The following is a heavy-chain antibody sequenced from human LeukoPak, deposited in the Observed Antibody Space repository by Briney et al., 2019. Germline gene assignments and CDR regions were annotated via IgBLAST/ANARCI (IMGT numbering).Heavy chain of an antibody. D-gene: IGHD5-24*01. J-gene: IGHJ3*02. V-gene: IGHV1-2*02. Sequence: ASVKVSCKASGYTFTGYYMHWVRQAPGQGLEWMGWINPNSGGTNYAQKFQGRVTMTRDTSISTAYMGLSRLRSDDTAVYHCAGRDGYNSGAFDIWGQGTMVTVSS. CDR2: INPNSGGT. CDR3: AGRDGYNSGAFDI. CDR1: GYTFTGYY.